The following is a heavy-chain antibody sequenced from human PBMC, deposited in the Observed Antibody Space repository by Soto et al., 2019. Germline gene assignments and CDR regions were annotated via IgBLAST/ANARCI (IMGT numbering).Heavy chain of an antibody. CDR1: AYSFTSYW. CDR2: IGPSDSYT. V-gene: IGHV5-10-1*01. Sequence: RGESLKISCKGSAYSFTSYWISWVRQMPGKGLEWMGRIGPSDSYTNYSPSFQGHVTISADKSISTAYLQWSSLKASDTAMYYCARLGTDILTSVDYWGQGTLVTVSS. CDR3: ARLGTDILTSVDY. D-gene: IGHD3-9*01. J-gene: IGHJ4*02.